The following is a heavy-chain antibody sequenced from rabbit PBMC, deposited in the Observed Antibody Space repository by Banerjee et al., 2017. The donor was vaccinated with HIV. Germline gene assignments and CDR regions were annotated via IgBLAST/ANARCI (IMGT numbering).Heavy chain of an antibody. V-gene: IGHV1S45*01. CDR3: ARSGYAGYGL. D-gene: IGHD7-1*01. CDR1: GFSFSSSYW. Sequence: QEQLEESGGDLVKPEGSLTLTCTASGFSFSSSYWICWVRQAPGKGLEWIACIYTGSSGRTYYASWAKGRFTISSNNAQNTVDLQMNSLTAADTATYFCARSGYAGYGLWGPGTLVTVS. CDR2: IYTGSSGRT. J-gene: IGHJ4*01.